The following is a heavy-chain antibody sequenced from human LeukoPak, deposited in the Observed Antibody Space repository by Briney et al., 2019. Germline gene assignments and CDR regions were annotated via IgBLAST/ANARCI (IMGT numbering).Heavy chain of an antibody. J-gene: IGHJ4*02. Sequence: GMSLRLSCAASGFTFSSYGMHWVRQAPGKGLEWVALISYDGSNKYYADSVKGRFTISRDNSKKTLYLQMNSLRAEDTAIYYCAKEGDSGWYGDYWGQGTLVTASS. CDR3: AKEGDSGWYGDY. D-gene: IGHD6-19*01. V-gene: IGHV3-30*18. CDR1: GFTFSSYG. CDR2: ISYDGSNK.